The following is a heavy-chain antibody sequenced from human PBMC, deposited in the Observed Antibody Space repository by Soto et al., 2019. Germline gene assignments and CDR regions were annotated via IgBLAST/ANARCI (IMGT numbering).Heavy chain of an antibody. CDR1: GFTFNTYD. CDR3: VRSGTARLLRHSWFDT. J-gene: IGHJ5*02. D-gene: IGHD2-21*01. V-gene: IGHV3-21*01. CDR2: ITTSSAYI. Sequence: EVQLVESGGGLVKPGGSLRLSCAASGFTFNTYDMNWVRQAPGKGLEWGSSITTSSAYIYYADSLKGRITISRDNAKNSLFLQMNSLGAEDTAVYYCVRSGTARLLRHSWFDTWGQGTLVTVSS.